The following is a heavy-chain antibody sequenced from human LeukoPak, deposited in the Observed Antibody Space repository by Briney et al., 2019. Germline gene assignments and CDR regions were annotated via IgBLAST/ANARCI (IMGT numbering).Heavy chain of an antibody. J-gene: IGHJ4*02. CDR1: GYTFTSYF. CDR3: ARVQEYYDYVWGSYRPNYFDY. CDR2: INPSDGTT. Sequence: EASVKVSCKASGYTFTSYFIYWVRQAPGQGLECMGIINPSDGTTNYAQKFQGRVTMTRDTSTCTVHMELSSLRSEDTAVYYCARVQEYYDYVWGSYRPNYFDYWGQGTLVTVSS. D-gene: IGHD3-16*02. V-gene: IGHV1-46*01.